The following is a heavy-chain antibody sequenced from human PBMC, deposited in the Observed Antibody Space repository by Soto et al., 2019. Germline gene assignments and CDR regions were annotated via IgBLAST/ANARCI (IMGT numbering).Heavy chain of an antibody. D-gene: IGHD1-26*01. CDR2: IYYSGST. V-gene: IGHV4-59*08. CDR1: GGSISSYY. CDR3: ARLEGWELLGYFEY. J-gene: IGHJ4*02. Sequence: SETLSLTCTVSGGSISSYYWSWIRQPPGKGLEWIGYIYYSGSTNYNPSLKSRVTISVDTSKNQFSLKLSSVTAADTAVYYCARLEGWELLGYFEYWGQGTLVTVS.